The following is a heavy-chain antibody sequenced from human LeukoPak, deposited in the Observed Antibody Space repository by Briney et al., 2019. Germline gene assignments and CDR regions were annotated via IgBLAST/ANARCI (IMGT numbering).Heavy chain of an antibody. CDR3: ARELGGYYYDSSGYYSFDY. J-gene: IGHJ4*02. D-gene: IGHD3-22*01. V-gene: IGHV1-18*01. CDR2: ISAYNGNT. Sequence: GASVKVSCKASGYTFTSYGISWVRQAPGQGLEWMGWISAYNGNTNYAQKLQGRVTMTTDTSTSTAYMELRSLRSDDTAVYYCARELGGYYYDSSGYYSFDYWGQGILGTVSS. CDR1: GYTFTSYG.